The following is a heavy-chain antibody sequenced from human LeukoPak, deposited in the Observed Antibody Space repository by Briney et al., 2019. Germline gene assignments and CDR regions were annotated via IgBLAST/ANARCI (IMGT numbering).Heavy chain of an antibody. CDR1: GGSISSYY. CDR3: ARELGYCSGGSCLYYFDY. V-gene: IGHV4-59*01. D-gene: IGHD2-15*01. CDR2: IYYSGST. Sequence: SETLSLTCTVSGGSISSYYWSWIRQPPEKGLEWIGYIYYSGSTNYNPSLKSRVTISVDTSKNQFSLKLSSVTAADTAVYYCARELGYCSGGSCLYYFDYWGQGTLVTVSS. J-gene: IGHJ4*02.